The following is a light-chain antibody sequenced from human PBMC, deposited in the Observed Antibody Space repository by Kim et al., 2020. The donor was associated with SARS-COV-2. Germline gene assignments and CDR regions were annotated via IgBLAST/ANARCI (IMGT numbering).Light chain of an antibody. CDR1: NMGSKS. V-gene: IGLV3-21*04. J-gene: IGLJ3*02. CDR2: YDS. Sequence: APGKTARITCGGNNMGSKSVNWYKQKPGQAPVLVIYYDSDRPSGIPERFSGSNSGNTATLTISRVEAGDEADYYCQVWDSSSDHRVFGGGTQLTVL. CDR3: QVWDSSSDHRV.